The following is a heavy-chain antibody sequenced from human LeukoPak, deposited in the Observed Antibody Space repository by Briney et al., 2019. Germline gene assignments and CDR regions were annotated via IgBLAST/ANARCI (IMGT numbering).Heavy chain of an antibody. CDR2: ISYDGSNK. CDR3: ARGDLHYYDSTRRGFDI. Sequence: GGSLRLSCAASGFTFSSYAIHWVRQAPGKGLEWVALISYDGSNKYYADSVKGRFTISRDNSKNTLYLQMNSLRAEDTAMYYCARGDLHYYDSTRRGFDIWGQGTMVTVSS. J-gene: IGHJ3*02. D-gene: IGHD3-10*01. CDR1: GFTFSSYA. V-gene: IGHV3-30*04.